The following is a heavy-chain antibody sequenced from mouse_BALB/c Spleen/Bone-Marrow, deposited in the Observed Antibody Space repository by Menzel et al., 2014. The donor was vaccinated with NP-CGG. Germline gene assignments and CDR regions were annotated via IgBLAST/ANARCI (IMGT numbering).Heavy chain of an antibody. Sequence: EVQLQQSGAELVKPVASVKLSCTASGFNIKDTYMLWVKQRPEQGLVWIGRIDPANGNTIYDPKFQVKTTITADTSSNTAHLLLSSLTSEDTAVYYCANDWFAYWGQGTLVTVSA. J-gene: IGHJ3*01. CDR2: IDPANGNT. CDR1: GFNIKDTY. D-gene: IGHD2-3*01. V-gene: IGHV14-3*02. CDR3: ANDWFAY.